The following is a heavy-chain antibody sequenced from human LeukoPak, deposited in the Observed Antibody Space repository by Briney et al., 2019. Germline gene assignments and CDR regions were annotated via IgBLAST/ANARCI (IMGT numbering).Heavy chain of an antibody. V-gene: IGHV3-21*01. CDR2: ISSSSSYI. Sequence: GGSLRLSCAASGFTFSSYSMNWVRQAPGKGLEWVSSISSSSSYIYYADSVKGRFTISRDNAKNSLYLQMNSPRAEDTAVYYCARGRSGYDRNDAFDIWSQGTMVTVSS. CDR3: ARGRSGYDRNDAFDI. J-gene: IGHJ3*02. CDR1: GFTFSSYS. D-gene: IGHD5-12*01.